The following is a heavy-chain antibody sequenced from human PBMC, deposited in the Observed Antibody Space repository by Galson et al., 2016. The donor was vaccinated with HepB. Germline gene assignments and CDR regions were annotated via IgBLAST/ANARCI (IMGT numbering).Heavy chain of an antibody. CDR1: GASISSNW. Sequence: SETLSLTCVVSGASISSNWWSWVRQPPGKGLEWIGETYHSGSTYLNPSLNSRVAISIDRSKNHFSLSLSSVTAADTAVYYCARHIIVTGTRGFDFWGQGILVTVSS. CDR3: ARHIIVTGTRGFDF. CDR2: TYHSGST. V-gene: IGHV4-4*02. J-gene: IGHJ4*02. D-gene: IGHD1-7*01.